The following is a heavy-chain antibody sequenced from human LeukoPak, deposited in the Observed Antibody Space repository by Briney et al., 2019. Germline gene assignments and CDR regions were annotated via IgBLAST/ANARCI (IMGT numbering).Heavy chain of an antibody. Sequence: ASVTVSCKASEYNFISYAMHWVRQAPGQRLEWMGWIHTDNGDTKYSHYFLGRVTITRDTSANTAYMELSSLRSEDTAVYYCARDRVVGLAPFDPWGQGTLVTVSS. CDR2: IHTDNGDT. CDR1: EYNFISYA. J-gene: IGHJ5*02. V-gene: IGHV1-3*04. CDR3: ARDRVVGLAPFDP. D-gene: IGHD2-15*01.